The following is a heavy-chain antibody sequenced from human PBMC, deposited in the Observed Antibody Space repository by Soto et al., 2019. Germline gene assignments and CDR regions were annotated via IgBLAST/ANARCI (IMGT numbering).Heavy chain of an antibody. Sequence: ASVKVSCKASGGTFSSYAISWVRQAPGQGLEWMGGIIPIFGTANYAQKFRGRVTITADKSTSTAYMELSSLRSEDTAVYYCARDQDCSGGSCYSLPYYFDYCGQGTMVTVYS. CDR1: GGTFSSYA. J-gene: IGHJ4*02. CDR3: ARDQDCSGGSCYSLPYYFDY. D-gene: IGHD2-15*01. V-gene: IGHV1-69*06. CDR2: IIPIFGTA.